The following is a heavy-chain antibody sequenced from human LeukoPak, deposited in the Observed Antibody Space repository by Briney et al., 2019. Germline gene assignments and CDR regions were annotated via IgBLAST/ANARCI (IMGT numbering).Heavy chain of an antibody. J-gene: IGHJ3*02. CDR3: ARRLLAVSNTMVWGPADAFDI. D-gene: IGHD3-10*01. CDR2: IYPDDSET. V-gene: IGHV5-51*01. CDR1: GYNFADYW. Sequence: GGSLKISCKASGYNFADYWIGWVRQTPGKGLEWMGIIYPDDSETKNSPSFEGQVTISVDESTSTAYLQWSSLKASDTAVYYCARRLLAVSNTMVWGPADAFDIWGQGTTVTVSS.